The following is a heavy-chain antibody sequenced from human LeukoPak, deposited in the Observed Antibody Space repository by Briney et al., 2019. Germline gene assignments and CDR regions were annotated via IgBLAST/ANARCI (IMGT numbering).Heavy chain of an antibody. D-gene: IGHD6-13*01. CDR3: ARADKQQLVTYFDY. CDR2: LSTYNENT. J-gene: IGHJ4*02. CDR1: GYTFLSYG. V-gene: IGHV1-18*01. Sequence: ASVKVSCKASGYTFLSYGISWVRQAPGQGLEWMGWLSTYNENTNFAQRFQGRVSMTTDTPTSTACMELRSLRSDDTAVYYCARADKQQLVTYFDYWGQGTLVTVSS.